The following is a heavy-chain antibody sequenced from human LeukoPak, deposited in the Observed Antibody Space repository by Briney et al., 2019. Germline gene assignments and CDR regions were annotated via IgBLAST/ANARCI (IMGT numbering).Heavy chain of an antibody. Sequence: GGSLRLSCAASGFTFSGSAMHWVRQASGKGLEWVGRIRSKANSYATAYAASVKGRFTISRDDSKNTAYLQMNSLKTEDTAVYYCTSLITIFGVVHNYGIWGQGTLVTVSS. J-gene: IGHJ4*02. CDR2: IRSKANSYAT. CDR3: TSLITIFGVVHNYGI. V-gene: IGHV3-73*01. D-gene: IGHD3-3*01. CDR1: GFTFSGSA.